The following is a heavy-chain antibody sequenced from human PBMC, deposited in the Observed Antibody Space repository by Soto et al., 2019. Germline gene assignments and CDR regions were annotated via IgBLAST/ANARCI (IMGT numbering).Heavy chain of an antibody. CDR2: INPYNANQ. CDR1: GYTFPNHG. Sequence: QVQLVQSGTEVKMPGASVKVSCKTSGYTFPNHGINWVLQAPGQGLGWMGWINPYNANQNYAQKLMGRVTMTKDTSTTTVYLHLRSLTSEDTADYYCARDRVAIIWGDAVDIWGQATVVTVPS. D-gene: IGHD3-16*01. CDR3: ARDRVAIIWGDAVDI. V-gene: IGHV1-18*04. J-gene: IGHJ3*02.